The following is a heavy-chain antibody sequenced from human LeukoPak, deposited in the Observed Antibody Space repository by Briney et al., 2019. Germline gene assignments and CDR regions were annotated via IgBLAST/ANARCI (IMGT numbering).Heavy chain of an antibody. CDR2: IYTSGSA. Sequence: SETLSLTCTFSGGSISSSSYYWGWIRQPAGKGLEWIGRIYTSGSANYNPSLKSRVTMSVDTSKNQFSLKLSSVTAADTAVYYCARDDPRGSSSWYGEVGEELYYYYYYMDVWGKGTTVTISS. CDR1: GGSISSSSYY. V-gene: IGHV4-61*02. CDR3: ARDDPRGSSSWYGEVGEELYYYYYYMDV. J-gene: IGHJ6*03. D-gene: IGHD6-13*01.